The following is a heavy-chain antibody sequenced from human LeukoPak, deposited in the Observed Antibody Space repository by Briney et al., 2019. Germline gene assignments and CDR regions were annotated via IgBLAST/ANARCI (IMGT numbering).Heavy chain of an antibody. Sequence: SETLSLTCVVSGGSVSGYYWGWIRQPPGRGLEWIGYIYYSGSTNYNPSLKSRVTISVDTSKNQFSLKLSSVTAADTAVYYCARVAGYSYGYRFFDYWGQGTLVTVSS. CDR1: GGSVSGYY. CDR2: IYYSGST. J-gene: IGHJ4*02. V-gene: IGHV4-59*02. D-gene: IGHD5-18*01. CDR3: ARVAGYSYGYRFFDY.